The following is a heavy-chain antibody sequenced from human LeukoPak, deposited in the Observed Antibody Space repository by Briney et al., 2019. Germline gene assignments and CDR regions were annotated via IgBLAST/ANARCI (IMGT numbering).Heavy chain of an antibody. V-gene: IGHV6-1*01. CDR1: GDSVSSNSAA. Sequence: SQTLSLTCAISGDSVSSNSAAWNWIRQSPSRGLEWLGRTYYRSKWYNDYAVSVKSRITINPDTSKNQFSLKLSSVTAADTAVYYCARDRMDSPYYYYYMDVWGKGTTVTISS. CDR2: TYYRSKWYN. J-gene: IGHJ6*03. D-gene: IGHD2-2*03. CDR3: ARDRMDSPYYYYYMDV.